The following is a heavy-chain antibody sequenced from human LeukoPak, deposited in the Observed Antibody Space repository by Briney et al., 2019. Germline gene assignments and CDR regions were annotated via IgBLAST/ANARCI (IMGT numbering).Heavy chain of an antibody. Sequence: GGSLRLSCAASGFTFSSYGMHWVRQAPGKGLEWVAVISYDGSNKYYADSVKGRFTISRDNSKNTLYLQMNSLRAEDTAVYYCARSMVRGPFDYWGQGTRVTVSS. D-gene: IGHD3-10*01. CDR3: ARSMVRGPFDY. CDR1: GFTFSSYG. V-gene: IGHV3-30*03. CDR2: ISYDGSNK. J-gene: IGHJ4*02.